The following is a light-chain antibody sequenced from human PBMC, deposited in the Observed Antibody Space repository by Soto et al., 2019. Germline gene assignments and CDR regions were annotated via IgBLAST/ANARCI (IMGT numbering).Light chain of an antibody. CDR2: NVY. V-gene: IGLV2-14*03. J-gene: IGLJ1*01. CDR3: SAYTVSRTYV. Sequence: QCSLTEPSSFSGSPGQSITISCTGTISDVGAYNFVSWHQQHPGKAPKLMIYNVYDRPSGISYRFSGSKSGNTASLTISGLQGEDEADYYCSAYTVSRTYVYGTGTKVTVL. CDR1: ISDVGAYNF.